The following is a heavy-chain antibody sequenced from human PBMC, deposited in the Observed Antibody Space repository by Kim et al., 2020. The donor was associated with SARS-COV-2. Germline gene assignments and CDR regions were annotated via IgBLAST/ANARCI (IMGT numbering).Heavy chain of an antibody. Sequence: SETLSLTCAVSGGSVSGYYWFWIRQPPGQGLELIGEINHSGSTNSNPSLKSRVTISVATSKNQCSLKLSSVTAADTAVYYCAGIRTLSGYSYGYHLFDLSPNYYYGMDVWGEGTTVTVAS. D-gene: IGHD5-18*01. J-gene: IGHJ6*02. CDR1: GGSVSGYY. CDR2: INHSGST. CDR3: AGIRTLSGYSYGYHLFDLSPNYYYGMDV. V-gene: IGHV4-34*01.